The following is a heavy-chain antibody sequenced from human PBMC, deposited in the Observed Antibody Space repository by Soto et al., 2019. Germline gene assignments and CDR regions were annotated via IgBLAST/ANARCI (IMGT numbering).Heavy chain of an antibody. V-gene: IGHV4-38-2*02. Sequence: SETLSLTCTVSGYSISSGYHWAWIRQPPGKGLEWLGSVHYSGNTYYNPSLKSRLTISVDKSKNQFSLNLSSVTAADTAVYYCARVPTYYQDSIGYQPFHPWGQGTLVTVSS. CDR3: ARVPTYYQDSIGYQPFHP. J-gene: IGHJ5*02. CDR2: VHYSGNT. CDR1: GYSISSGYH. D-gene: IGHD3-22*01.